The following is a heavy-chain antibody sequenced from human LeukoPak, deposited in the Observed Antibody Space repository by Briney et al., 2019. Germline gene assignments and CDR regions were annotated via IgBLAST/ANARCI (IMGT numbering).Heavy chain of an antibody. CDR3: ARDKVGGGSYSAGNDY. D-gene: IGHD1-26*01. CDR1: GYTFTSSG. V-gene: IGHV1-18*01. CDR2: ISAYNGNT. Sequence: ASVKPSCKPSGYTFTSSGIRWGRQAPGQGLEWMRWISAYNGNTNYAQKFQGRVTMNRDTSISTAYMELSRLRSDDTAVYYCARDKVGGGSYSAGNDYWGQGTLVTVSS. J-gene: IGHJ4*02.